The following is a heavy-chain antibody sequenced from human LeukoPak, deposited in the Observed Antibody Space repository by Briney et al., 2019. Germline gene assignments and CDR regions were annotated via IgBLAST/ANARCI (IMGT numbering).Heavy chain of an antibody. V-gene: IGHV4-61*02. CDR1: GGSVSSGTYY. D-gene: IGHD4-17*01. CDR3: ARGLYGGDYANLGYYYYYYMDV. J-gene: IGHJ6*03. CDR2: IYTSGST. Sequence: PSQTLSLTCTVSGGSVSSGTYYWNWIRQPAGKGLEWIGRIYTSGSTNYNPSLKSRVTISVDTSKNQFSLKLSSVTAADTAVYYCARGLYGGDYANLGYYYYYYMDVWGKGTTVTVSS.